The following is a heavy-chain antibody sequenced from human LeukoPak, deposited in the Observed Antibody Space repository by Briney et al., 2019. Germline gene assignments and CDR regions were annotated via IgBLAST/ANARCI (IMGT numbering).Heavy chain of an antibody. J-gene: IGHJ6*03. V-gene: IGHV6-1*01. CDR2: TYYRSKWYN. Sequence: SQTLSLTCAISGDSVSSNSAAWNWIRQSPSRGLEWLGRTYYRSKWYNDYAVSVKSRITINPDTSKNQFSLQLNSVTPEDTAVYYCARRGGYSSGWYVGYYYYYMDVWGKGTTVTVSS. D-gene: IGHD6-19*01. CDR1: GDSVSSNSAA. CDR3: ARRGGYSSGWYVGYYYYYMDV.